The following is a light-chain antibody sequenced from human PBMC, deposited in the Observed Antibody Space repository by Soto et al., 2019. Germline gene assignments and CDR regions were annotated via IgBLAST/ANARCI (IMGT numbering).Light chain of an antibody. V-gene: IGKV3-20*01. CDR3: QHYGYPQWT. J-gene: IGKJ1*01. CDR2: GTS. Sequence: ENLLTQSPGTLSLSPGERATLSCRATERRSGNSLAWYQQKPGQAPRLLLYGTSTRATGVPDRFSGSGSGTDFTLTISRLEPEDFAVYYCQHYGYPQWTFGQGTKVEIK. CDR1: ERRSGNS.